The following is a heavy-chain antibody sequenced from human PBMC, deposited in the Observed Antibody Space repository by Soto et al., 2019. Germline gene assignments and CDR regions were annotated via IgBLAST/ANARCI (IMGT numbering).Heavy chain of an antibody. CDR3: ARDREYYYDSSGNYYYHYGLDV. D-gene: IGHD3-22*01. CDR2: ISGYNGNT. V-gene: IGHV1-18*04. J-gene: IGHJ6*02. CDR1: GYTFTDYG. Sequence: VQLVESGAEVKKPGASVKVSCKASGYTFTDYGISWVRQAPGQGLEWMGWISGYNGNTKYAQKFQGRVTMTTDTTPNTAYMELRSLRSDDPAVYYCARDREYYYDSSGNYYYHYGLDVWGQGTTVTVS.